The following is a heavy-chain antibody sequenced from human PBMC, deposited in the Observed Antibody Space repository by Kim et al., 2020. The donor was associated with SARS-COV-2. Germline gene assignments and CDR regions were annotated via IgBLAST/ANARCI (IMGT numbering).Heavy chain of an antibody. J-gene: IGHJ6*02. Sequence: GGSLRLSCAASGFTFSSYAMSWVRQAPGKGLEWVSAISGSGGSTYYADSVKGRFTISRDNSKNTLYLQMNSLRAEDTAVYYCAKFTPAGYGRYATTSYGMDVWGQGTTVTVSS. D-gene: IGHD2-2*01. CDR1: GFTFSSYA. CDR2: ISGSGGST. V-gene: IGHV3-23*01. CDR3: AKFTPAGYGRYATTSYGMDV.